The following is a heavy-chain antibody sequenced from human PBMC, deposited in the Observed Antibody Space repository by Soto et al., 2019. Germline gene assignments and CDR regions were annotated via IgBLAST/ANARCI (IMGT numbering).Heavy chain of an antibody. Sequence: EVQVLESGGGLVQPGGSLKLSCVASGFTFSNYWMSWVRQAPGKGLEWVANIRQDGSEKNFVDSVKGRFTISRDNAKNSVDLQMNCLRAEDTDFYYCATTQSFDYWGQGTLVTVSS. J-gene: IGHJ4*02. CDR3: ATTQSFDY. V-gene: IGHV3-7*01. CDR2: IRQDGSEK. CDR1: GFTFSNYW.